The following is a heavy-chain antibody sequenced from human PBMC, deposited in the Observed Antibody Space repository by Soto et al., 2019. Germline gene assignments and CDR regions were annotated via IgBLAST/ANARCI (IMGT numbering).Heavy chain of an antibody. Sequence: PSETLSLTCAVYGGSFSCYYWSWIRQPPGKGLEWIGEINHSGSTNYNPPLKSRVTISVDTSKNQFSLKLSSVTAADTAVYYCARGNPVVPAAIDFDYWGQGTLVTVSS. D-gene: IGHD2-2*01. CDR2: INHSGST. J-gene: IGHJ4*02. CDR1: GGSFSCYY. CDR3: ARGNPVVPAAIDFDY. V-gene: IGHV4-34*01.